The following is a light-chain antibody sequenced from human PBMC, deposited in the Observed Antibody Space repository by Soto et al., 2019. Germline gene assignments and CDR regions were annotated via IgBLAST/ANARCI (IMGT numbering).Light chain of an antibody. CDR3: QHYNSYSEA. CDR2: AAS. V-gene: IGKV3-15*01. CDR1: QNVGYN. J-gene: IGKJ1*01. Sequence: EIVMTQSPATLSVSPGEGATLSCRTSQNVGYNLAWYQQKPGQPPRLLIFAASNRATGIPDRFSGSGSGTEFTLTISSLQPDDFATYYCQHYNSYSEAFGQGTKVDIK.